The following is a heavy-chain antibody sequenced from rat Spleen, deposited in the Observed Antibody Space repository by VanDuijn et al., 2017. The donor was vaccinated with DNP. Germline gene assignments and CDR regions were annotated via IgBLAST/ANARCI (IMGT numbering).Heavy chain of an antibody. J-gene: IGHJ4*01. CDR3: ARDGTEVMDA. V-gene: IGHV2-41*01. CDR1: GFSLTSYN. D-gene: IGHD1-11*01. Sequence: QVQLKESGPGLVQPSQTLSLTCTVAGFSLTSYNVHWVRQPPGKGLEWMGAIWNTGGTRYNSALKSRLSISKDTSKSQVFLKMNSLQTEDTATYYCARDGTEVMDAWGQGASVTVSS. CDR2: IWNTGGT.